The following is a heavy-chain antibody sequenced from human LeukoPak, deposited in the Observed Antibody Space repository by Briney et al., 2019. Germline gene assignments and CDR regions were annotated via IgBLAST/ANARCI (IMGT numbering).Heavy chain of an antibody. D-gene: IGHD6-19*01. Sequence: GGSLRLSSAASGFTFSSCGMHWVRQAPGKGLEWVAVISYDGSNKYYADSVKGRFTISRDNSKNTLYLQMNSLRAEDTAVYYCAKLGYSSGWFDYWGQGTLVTVSS. J-gene: IGHJ5*01. CDR2: ISYDGSNK. CDR3: AKLGYSSGWFDY. V-gene: IGHV3-30*18. CDR1: GFTFSSCG.